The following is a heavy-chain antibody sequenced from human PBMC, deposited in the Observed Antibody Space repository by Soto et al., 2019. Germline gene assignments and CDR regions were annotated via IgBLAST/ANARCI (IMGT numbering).Heavy chain of an antibody. CDR2: IIPILGIA. CDR1: GGTFSSYT. V-gene: IGHV1-69*02. J-gene: IGHJ4*02. Sequence: QVQLVQSGAEVKKPGSSVKVSCKASGGTFSSYTISWVRQAPGQGLEWMGRIIPILGIANYAQKFQGRVTIAADKSTSTAYMELISLRSEDPAVYYCAGDPHALAAAGSGYWGQGTLVTVSS. CDR3: AGDPHALAAAGSGY. D-gene: IGHD6-13*01.